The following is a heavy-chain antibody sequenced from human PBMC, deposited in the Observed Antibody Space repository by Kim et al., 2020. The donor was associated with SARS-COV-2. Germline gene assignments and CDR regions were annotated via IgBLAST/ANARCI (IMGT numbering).Heavy chain of an antibody. V-gene: IGHV3-23*01. CDR3: TRWVEVSACRWFDL. Sequence: GGSLRLSCAASGFTFSSHAMNWVRQAPGKGLEWVSTITTNGGHTYYSDSVEGRFTISRDNAGSTLYLQMNSLNAEDTAVYYCTRWVEVSACRWFDLWGQGTLVTVSS. CDR2: ITTNGGHT. J-gene: IGHJ5*02. CDR1: GFTFSSHA.